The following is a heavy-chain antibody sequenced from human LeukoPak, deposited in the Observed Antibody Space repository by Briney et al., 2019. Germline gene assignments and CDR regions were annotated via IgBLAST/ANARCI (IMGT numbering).Heavy chain of an antibody. J-gene: IGHJ5*02. D-gene: IGHD4-17*01. CDR3: ARHTESRPFDP. CDR1: GGSITSYY. CDR2: IYSSGST. V-gene: IGHV4-59*08. Sequence: SETLSLTSTGSGGSITSYYWRWNRHPPGKEPHWIGYIYSSGSTNYNPSLKSRVTISVDTSKNQFSLKLSSVTAADTAVYYCARHTESRPFDPWGQGTLVTVSS.